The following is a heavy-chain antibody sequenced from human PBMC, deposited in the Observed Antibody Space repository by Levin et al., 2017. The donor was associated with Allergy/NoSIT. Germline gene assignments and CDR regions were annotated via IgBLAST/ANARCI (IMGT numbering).Heavy chain of an antibody. Sequence: GESLKISCAASGFTFSSYGMHWVRQAPGKGLEWVAVISYDGSNKYYADSVKGRFTISRDNSKNTLYLQMNSLRAEDTAVYYCAKGCPVVPAAVDYWGQGTLVTVSS. CDR1: GFTFSSYG. D-gene: IGHD2-2*01. CDR2: ISYDGSNK. CDR3: AKGCPVVPAAVDY. J-gene: IGHJ4*02. V-gene: IGHV3-30*18.